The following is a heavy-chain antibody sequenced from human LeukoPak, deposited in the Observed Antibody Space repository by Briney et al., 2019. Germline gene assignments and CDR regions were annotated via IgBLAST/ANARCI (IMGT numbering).Heavy chain of an antibody. CDR2: IYYSGIT. V-gene: IGHV4-59*01. Sequence: SETLSLTCTVSGGSISSYYWSWNRQSPGKGLEWIGYIYYSGITNYNPSLKSRVTTSVDTSKNQFSLRLTSVTAADTAVYYCATETRGEKWFDSWGQGTLVTVSS. CDR1: GGSISSYY. CDR3: ATETRGEKWFDS. D-gene: IGHD3-10*01. J-gene: IGHJ5*01.